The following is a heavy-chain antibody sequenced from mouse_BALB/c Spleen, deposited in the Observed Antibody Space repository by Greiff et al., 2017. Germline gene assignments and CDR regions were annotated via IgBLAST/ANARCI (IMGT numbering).Heavy chain of an antibody. D-gene: IGHD2-4*01. Sequence: EVQVVESGGGLVKPGGSLKLSCAASGFTFSSYAMSWVRQTPEKRLEWVATISSGGSYTYYPDSVKGRFTISRDNAKNTLYLQMSSLRSEDTAMYYCARHGIYYEYDLAYWGQGTLVTVSA. J-gene: IGHJ3*01. CDR3: ARHGIYYEYDLAY. CDR1: GFTFSSYA. CDR2: ISSGGSYT. V-gene: IGHV5-9-3*01.